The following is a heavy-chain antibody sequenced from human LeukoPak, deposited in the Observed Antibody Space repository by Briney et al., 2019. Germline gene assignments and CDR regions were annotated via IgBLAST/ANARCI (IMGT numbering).Heavy chain of an antibody. V-gene: IGHV4-4*07. D-gene: IGHD1-20*01. J-gene: IGHJ2*01. CDR2: IYSSGSI. Sequence: PSETLSLTCTVSGGPISSFYWRCIRQPAGKALEWIGRIYSSGSINYNPSLNSRVTMSVDTSKNQFSLKLSSVTAADTAVYYCARRNWNYWYFDLWGRGTLVTVSS. CDR1: GGPISSFY. CDR3: ARRNWNYWYFDL.